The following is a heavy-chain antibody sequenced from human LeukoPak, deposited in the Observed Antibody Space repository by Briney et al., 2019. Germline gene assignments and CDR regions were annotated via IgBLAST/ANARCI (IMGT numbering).Heavy chain of an antibody. J-gene: IGHJ3*02. D-gene: IGHD1-26*01. CDR1: GGSISSGSYY. CDR3: ARLSGSYLGDAFDI. Sequence: PSETLSLTCTVSGGSISSGSYYWSWIRQPAGKGLEWIGRIYTSGSTNYNPSLKSRVTISVDTSKNPFSLKLSSVTAADTAVYYCARLSGSYLGDAFDIWGQGTMVTVSS. CDR2: IYTSGST. V-gene: IGHV4-61*02.